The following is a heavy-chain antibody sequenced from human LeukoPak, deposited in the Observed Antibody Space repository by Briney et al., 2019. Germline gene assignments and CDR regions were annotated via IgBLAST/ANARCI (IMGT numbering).Heavy chain of an antibody. D-gene: IGHD3-9*01. CDR1: GGSINNYC. J-gene: IGHJ4*02. V-gene: IGHV4-59*01. CDR3: AREGDQYYDSLAASLSLHY. CDR2: IHSSGSI. Sequence: PSETLSLTCTVSGGSINNYCWNWIRQPPGKGLEWIGYIHSSGSINYNPSLKSRVTMSVDTSKNAFSLRLCSVTAADTAVYYCAREGDQYYDSLAASLSLHYWGQGTLVTVSS.